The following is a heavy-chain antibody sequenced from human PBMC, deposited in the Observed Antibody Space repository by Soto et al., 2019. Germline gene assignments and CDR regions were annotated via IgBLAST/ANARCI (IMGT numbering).Heavy chain of an antibody. CDR2: ISYDGSNK. CDR1: GFTFSTYG. CDR3: AKDITHTDFWSGQTHYSYGLDV. Sequence: LRLSCVASGFTFSTYGMHWVRQAPGKGLEGVAIISYDGSNKYYGDSVKGRFTISRDNSKNTLSLHMRSLRAEDTAVYYCAKDITHTDFWSGQTHYSYGLDVWGLGTTVTVSS. V-gene: IGHV3-30*18. J-gene: IGHJ6*02. D-gene: IGHD3-3*01.